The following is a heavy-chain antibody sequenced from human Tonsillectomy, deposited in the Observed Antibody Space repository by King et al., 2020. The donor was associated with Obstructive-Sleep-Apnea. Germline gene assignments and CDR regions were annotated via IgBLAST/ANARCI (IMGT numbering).Heavy chain of an antibody. CDR3: ARDRDWAFDI. Sequence: VQLVESGGGLVQPGGSLRLSCAASGFTFNIYSMNWVRQAPGKGLEWVSYISGATSPIRYAASVKGRFTVSRDNAKNSLYLQMNSLRAEDTAVYYCARDRDWAFDIWGQGTMVTVSS. V-gene: IGHV3-48*01. CDR1: GFTFNIYS. J-gene: IGHJ3*02. CDR2: ISGATSPI. D-gene: IGHD3-9*01.